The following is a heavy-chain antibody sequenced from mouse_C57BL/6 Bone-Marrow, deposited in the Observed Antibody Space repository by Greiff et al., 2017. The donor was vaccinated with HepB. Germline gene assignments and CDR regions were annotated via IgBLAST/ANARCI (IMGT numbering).Heavy chain of an antibody. CDR2: IDPSDSYT. CDR1: GYTFTSYW. V-gene: IGHV1-69*01. J-gene: IGHJ2*01. Sequence: QVQLQQSGAELVMPGASVKLSCKASGYTFTSYWMHWVKQRPGQGLEWIGEIDPSDSYTNYNQKFKGKSTLTVDKSSSTAYMQLSSLTSEDSAVYYCARSRDGYPYYFDYWGQGTTLTVSS. D-gene: IGHD2-3*01. CDR3: ARSRDGYPYYFDY.